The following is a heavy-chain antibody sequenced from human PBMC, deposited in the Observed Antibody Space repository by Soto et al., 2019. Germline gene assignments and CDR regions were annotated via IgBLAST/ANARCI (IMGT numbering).Heavy chain of an antibody. CDR2: ISYDGSNK. CDR1: GFTFSSYA. V-gene: IGHV3-30-3*01. Sequence: GGSLRLSCAASGFTFSSYAMHWVRQAPGKGLEWVAVISYDGSNKYYADSVKGRFTISRDNSKNTLYLQMNSLRAEDTAVYYCARFHYDILTGYYKDYYYYGMDVWGQGTTVTVSS. D-gene: IGHD3-9*01. J-gene: IGHJ6*02. CDR3: ARFHYDILTGYYKDYYYYGMDV.